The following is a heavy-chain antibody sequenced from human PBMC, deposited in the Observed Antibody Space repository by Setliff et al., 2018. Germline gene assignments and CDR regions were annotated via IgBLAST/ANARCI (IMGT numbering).Heavy chain of an antibody. CDR3: ATIDGRWAPPQYYCDS. CDR1: GGSISTYY. CDR2: VFVSGST. V-gene: IGHV4-4*07. J-gene: IGHJ4*02. D-gene: IGHD1-26*01. Sequence: TLSLTCTVSGGSISTYYWSWIRRPAGKGLEWIGRVFVSGSTNYNPSLKSRVTMSVDTSKNQFSLKLTSVTAADTAVYYCATIDGRWAPPQYYCDSWGLGTLVAVSS.